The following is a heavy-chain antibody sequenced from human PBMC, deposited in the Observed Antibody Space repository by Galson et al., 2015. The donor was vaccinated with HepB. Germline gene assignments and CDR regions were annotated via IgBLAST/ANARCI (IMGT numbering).Heavy chain of an antibody. CDR2: IYHSGST. V-gene: IGHV4-4*02. CDR1: GGSISGSNW. J-gene: IGHJ3*02. CDR3: ARGLEGELLEDAFDI. D-gene: IGHD1-26*01. Sequence: TLSLTCAVSGGSISGSNWWSWVRQPPGKGLEWIGEIYHSGSTNYNPSLESRVTISVDKSKNQFSLKLSSVTAADTAVYYCARGLEGELLEDAFDIWGQGTMVTVSS.